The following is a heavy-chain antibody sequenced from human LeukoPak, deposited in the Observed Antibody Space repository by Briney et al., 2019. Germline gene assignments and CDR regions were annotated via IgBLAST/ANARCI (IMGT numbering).Heavy chain of an antibody. CDR1: GFTFSSSA. CDR3: VKDDGGSYFDY. J-gene: IGHJ4*02. Sequence: PGGSLRLSCSASGFTFSSSAMHWVRHAPGKGLEYVSAISTNGGSTYYADSVKGRFTISRDNSKNTLYLQMSSLRAEDTAVYYCVKDDGGSYFDYWGQGTLVTVSS. V-gene: IGHV3-64D*09. CDR2: ISTNGGST. D-gene: IGHD1-26*01.